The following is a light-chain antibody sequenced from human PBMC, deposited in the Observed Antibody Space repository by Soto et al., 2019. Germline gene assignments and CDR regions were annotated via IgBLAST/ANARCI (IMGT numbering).Light chain of an antibody. CDR3: RQYLNSPLT. J-gene: IGKJ5*01. V-gene: IGKV1-5*01. CDR1: QSISSW. CDR2: GAS. Sequence: EILLTQSPATLSLSLGDRATITCRASQSISSWLAWYQQKPGKAPKLLLYGASRWESGVPARFRGSGSGRDFTLTIIRLQSEDFATYYCRQYLNSPLTFGQGTRVDIK.